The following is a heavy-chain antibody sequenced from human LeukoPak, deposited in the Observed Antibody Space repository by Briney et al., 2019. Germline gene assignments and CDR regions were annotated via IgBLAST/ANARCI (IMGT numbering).Heavy chain of an antibody. CDR1: GYTFTTYY. Sequence: ASVKVSCTASGYTFTTYYIHWVRQAPGQGLEWMGIINPSDGSTSYAQKFRGRVTMTRDTSTSTVYMELSSLRSEDTAVYYCAREGWYSSSWYNCWGQGTLVTVFS. V-gene: IGHV1-46*01. D-gene: IGHD6-13*01. CDR3: AREGWYSSSWYNC. CDR2: INPSDGST. J-gene: IGHJ4*02.